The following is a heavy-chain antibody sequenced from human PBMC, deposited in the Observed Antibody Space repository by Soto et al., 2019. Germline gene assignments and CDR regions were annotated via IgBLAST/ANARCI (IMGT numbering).Heavy chain of an antibody. CDR3: AREELRYFDWLPDY. D-gene: IGHD3-9*01. Sequence: QVQLVESGGGLVQPGGSLRLSCAASGFTFSDYYMSWIRQAPGKGLEWVSYISSSSSYTNYADSVKGRFTISRDNAKSSLYLQMNSLRAEDTAVYYCAREELRYFDWLPDYWGQGTLVTVSS. J-gene: IGHJ4*02. CDR2: ISSSSSYT. CDR1: GFTFSDYY. V-gene: IGHV3-11*05.